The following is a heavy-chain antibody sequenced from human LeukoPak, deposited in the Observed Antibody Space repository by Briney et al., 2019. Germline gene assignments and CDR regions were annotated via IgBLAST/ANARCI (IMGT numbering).Heavy chain of an antibody. D-gene: IGHD3-10*01. Sequence: PSETLSLTCTVSGYSISSGYYWAWFRHPPGRGREGFGGIYHIGGPSYNPSLKSRVPISVDPSKNQFSLKPSSVTAADTAVYYCARLWRPLGSGRQNWFDPWGQGTLVTVSS. CDR2: IYHIGGP. J-gene: IGHJ5*02. CDR1: GYSISSGYY. CDR3: ARLWRPLGSGRQNWFDP. V-gene: IGHV4-38-2*02.